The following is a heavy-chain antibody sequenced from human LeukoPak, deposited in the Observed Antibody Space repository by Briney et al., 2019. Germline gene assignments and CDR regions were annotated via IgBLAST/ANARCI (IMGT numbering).Heavy chain of an antibody. CDR3: AKFLMTAVTTGFGS. V-gene: IGHV3-23*01. D-gene: IGHD4-17*01. CDR1: GFTFNTYA. Sequence: PGGSLRLSCAASGFTFNTYAMSWVRQAPGKGLEWVSLISANGVRTFYADSVKGRFIISRDNSKNTLYLQMDSLRAKDTAVYYCAKFLMTAVTTGFGSWGQGTLVTVSS. J-gene: IGHJ4*02. CDR2: ISANGVRT.